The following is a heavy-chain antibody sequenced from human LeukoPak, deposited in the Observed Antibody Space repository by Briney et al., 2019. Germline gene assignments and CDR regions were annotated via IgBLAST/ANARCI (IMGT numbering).Heavy chain of an antibody. CDR3: ARGGGLDV. CDR1: GLTFSSYW. CDR2: INHNGNVN. Sequence: GSLRLSCAASGLTFSSYWMNWARQAPGKGLEWVASINHNGNVNYYVDSVKGRFTISRDNAENSLYLQMSNLRAEDTAVYFCARGGGLDVWGQGATVTVSS. J-gene: IGHJ6*02. V-gene: IGHV3-7*03. D-gene: IGHD3-16*01.